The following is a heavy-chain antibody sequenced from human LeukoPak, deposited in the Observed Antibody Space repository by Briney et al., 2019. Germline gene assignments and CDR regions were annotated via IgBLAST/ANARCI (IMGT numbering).Heavy chain of an antibody. Sequence: PGGSLRLSCSASGFTFKSYAMHWVRQAPGKGLEYVSSINTNGANTYYADSVKGRFTISRDNSRNTVYAQMNSLTPEDTAVYYCAKDGDWGQGTLVTVSS. CDR2: INTNGANT. J-gene: IGHJ4*02. CDR3: AKDGD. V-gene: IGHV3-64*05. CDR1: GFTFKSYA.